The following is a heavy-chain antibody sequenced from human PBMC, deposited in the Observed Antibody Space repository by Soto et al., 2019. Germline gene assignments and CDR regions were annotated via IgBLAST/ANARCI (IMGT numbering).Heavy chain of an antibody. CDR1: GYTFTSSG. CDR2: ISAYNGNT. CDR3: ARVAGYYDFWSGYYSPFYGMDV. J-gene: IGHJ6*02. Sequence: ASVKVSCKASGYTFTSSGISWVRQAPGQGLEWMGWISAYNGNTNYAQKLQGRVTMTTDTSTSTAYMELRSLRSDDTAVYYCARVAGYYDFWSGYYSPFYGMDVWGQGTTVTVSS. V-gene: IGHV1-18*01. D-gene: IGHD3-3*01.